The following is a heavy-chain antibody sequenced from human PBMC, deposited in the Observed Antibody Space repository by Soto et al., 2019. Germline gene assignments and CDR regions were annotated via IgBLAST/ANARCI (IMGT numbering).Heavy chain of an antibody. D-gene: IGHD3-10*01. CDR2: INAGNGDT. V-gene: IGHV1-3*01. J-gene: IGHJ4*02. Sequence: QVQLVQSGAEVKKPGASVKVSCKASGYTFTTYAIHWVRQALGQRLEWMGWINAGNGDTKYSQNLQGRVTITRDTSASTAYMELSSLTSEDTAVYYCAREYYYGSINYWGQGTLVTVSS. CDR1: GYTFTTYA. CDR3: AREYYYGSINY.